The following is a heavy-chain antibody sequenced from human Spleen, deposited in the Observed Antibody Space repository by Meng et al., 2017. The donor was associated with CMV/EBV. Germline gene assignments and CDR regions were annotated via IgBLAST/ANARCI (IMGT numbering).Heavy chain of an antibody. D-gene: IGHD6-19*01. CDR2: INPNRGGT. CDR1: TGYY. J-gene: IGHJ5*02. Sequence: TGYYIHWVRQAPGLGLEWMGWINPNRGGTNYAQKFQARVTMTRDTSISTAYLELSRLKSDDTAVYYCARRQTSHSSDWYGYRDWFDPWGQGTLVTVSS. V-gene: IGHV1-2*02. CDR3: ARRQTSHSSDWYGYRDWFDP.